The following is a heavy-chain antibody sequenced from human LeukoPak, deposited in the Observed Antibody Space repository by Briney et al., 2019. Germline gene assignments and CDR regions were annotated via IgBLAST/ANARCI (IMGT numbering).Heavy chain of an antibody. CDR1: GGSISSGGYS. Sequence: SETLSLTCAVSGGSISSGGYSWSWLRQPPGKGLEWIGYIYHSGSTYYNPSLKSRVTISVDRSKNQFSLKLSSVTAADTAVYYCARSGSGYYSDYWGQGTLVTVSS. V-gene: IGHV4-30-2*01. D-gene: IGHD3-22*01. CDR2: IYHSGST. CDR3: ARSGSGYYSDY. J-gene: IGHJ4*02.